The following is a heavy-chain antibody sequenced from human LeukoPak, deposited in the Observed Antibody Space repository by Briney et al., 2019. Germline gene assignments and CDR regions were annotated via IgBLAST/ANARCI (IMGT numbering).Heavy chain of an antibody. CDR3: AKVEWELLNSFDY. CDR1: GFTFTNYA. J-gene: IGHJ4*02. V-gene: IGHV3-23*01. CDR2: IFASGAT. Sequence: GGSLRLSCAASGFTFTNYAMNWVRQAPGKGLEWVSNIFASGATYYADSVKGRFTISRDNSKNTLYLQMNSLRAEDTAVYYCAKVEWELLNSFDYWGQGTLVTVSS. D-gene: IGHD1-26*01.